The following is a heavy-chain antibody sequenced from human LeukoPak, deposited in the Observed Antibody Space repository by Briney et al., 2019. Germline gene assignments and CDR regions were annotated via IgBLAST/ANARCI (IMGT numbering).Heavy chain of an antibody. D-gene: IGHD5-12*01. CDR1: GLDFVSYT. CDR3: AKGLFSAFDKYLDS. V-gene: IGHV3-21*04. Sequence: GGSLRLFCAASGLDFVSYTMTWVRQAPGKGLEWVSLISATSSDINYAESVRGRFTITRDNAKNSLFLQMDSLRVEDTAIYSCAKGLFSAFDKYLDSWGQGTLVTVSS. CDR2: ISATSSDI. J-gene: IGHJ4*02.